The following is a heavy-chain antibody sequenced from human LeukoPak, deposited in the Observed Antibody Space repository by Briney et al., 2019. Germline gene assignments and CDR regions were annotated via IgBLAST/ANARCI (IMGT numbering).Heavy chain of an antibody. Sequence: VRSLRLSCAASGFTFSSHGMHWVRQAPGKGLEWVAVIWYDGSNKYYADSVKGRFTISRDNSKNTLYLQMNSLRAEDTAVYYCARESEMGTMGGFFDYWGQGTLVTVSS. V-gene: IGHV3-33*01. J-gene: IGHJ4*02. CDR2: IWYDGSNK. CDR3: ARESEMGTMGGFFDY. D-gene: IGHD5-24*01. CDR1: GFTFSSHG.